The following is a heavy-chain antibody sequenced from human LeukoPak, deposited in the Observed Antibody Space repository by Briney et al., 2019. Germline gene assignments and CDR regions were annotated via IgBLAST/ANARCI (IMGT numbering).Heavy chain of an antibody. D-gene: IGHD1-26*01. J-gene: IGHJ5*02. Sequence: GASVKVSCKASGYTFTSYDINWVRQATGQGLEWMGWMNPNSGNTGYAQKFQGRVTMTTNTSISTAYIELSSLRSEDTAVYYCARGGSAVGATSAWFDPWGQGTLVTVSS. CDR1: GYTFTSYD. CDR2: MNPNSGNT. V-gene: IGHV1-8*01. CDR3: ARGGSAVGATSAWFDP.